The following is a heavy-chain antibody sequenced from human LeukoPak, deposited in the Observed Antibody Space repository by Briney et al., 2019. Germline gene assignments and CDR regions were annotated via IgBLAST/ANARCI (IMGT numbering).Heavy chain of an antibody. CDR1: GFTVSSNY. CDR3: AKAAVGAMTWVDY. D-gene: IGHD1-26*01. V-gene: IGHV3-66*01. CDR2: IYSGGST. J-gene: IGHJ4*02. Sequence: GGSLRLSCAASGFTVSSNYMSWVRQAPGKGLEWVSVIYSGGSTYYADSVKGRFTISRDNSKSTLYLQMNSLRAEDTAVYYCAKAAVGAMTWVDYWGQGTLVTVSS.